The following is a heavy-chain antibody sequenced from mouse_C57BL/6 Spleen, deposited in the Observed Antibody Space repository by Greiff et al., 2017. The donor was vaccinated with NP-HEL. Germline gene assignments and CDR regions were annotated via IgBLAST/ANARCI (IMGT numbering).Heavy chain of an antibody. D-gene: IGHD1-1*01. Sequence: QVQLQQSGPELVKPGASVKISCKASGYAFSSSWMNWVKQRPGKGLEWIGRIYPGDGDTNYNGKFKGKATLTADKSSSTAYMQLSSLTSEDSAVDFCARRITTVVATKGDYFDYWGQGTTLTVSS. CDR1: GYAFSSSW. CDR2: IYPGDGDT. V-gene: IGHV1-82*01. CDR3: ARRITTVVATKGDYFDY. J-gene: IGHJ2*01.